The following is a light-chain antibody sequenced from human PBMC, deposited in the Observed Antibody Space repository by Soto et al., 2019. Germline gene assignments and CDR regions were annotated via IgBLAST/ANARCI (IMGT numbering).Light chain of an antibody. J-gene: IGKJ4*01. CDR1: QSVSSY. V-gene: IGKV3-11*01. Sequence: EVVMTQSPASLSASPGERVTLSCRASQSVSSYLAWYQQKPGQAPRLLIYDASNRATGIPARFSGSGSGTDFTLTISSLEPEDFAVYYCQHRSNWPLTFGGGTKVDI. CDR3: QHRSNWPLT. CDR2: DAS.